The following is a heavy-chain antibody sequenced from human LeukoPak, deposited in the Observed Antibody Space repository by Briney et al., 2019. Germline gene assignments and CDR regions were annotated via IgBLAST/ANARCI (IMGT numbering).Heavy chain of an antibody. CDR2: INPNSGGT. V-gene: IGHV1-2*02. CDR3: ARDLRYSGSYYVY. D-gene: IGHD1-26*01. CDR1: GHTFTGYY. Sequence: ASVKVSCKASGHTFTGYYMHWVRQAPGQGLEWMGWINPNSGGTNYAQKFQGRVTMTRDTSISTAYMELSRLRSDDTAVYYCARDLRYSGSYYVYWGQGTLVTVSS. J-gene: IGHJ4*02.